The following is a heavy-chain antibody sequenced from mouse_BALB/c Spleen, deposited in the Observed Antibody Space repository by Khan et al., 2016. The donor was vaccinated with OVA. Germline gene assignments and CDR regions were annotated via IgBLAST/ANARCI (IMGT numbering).Heavy chain of an antibody. V-gene: IGHV2-2*02. J-gene: IGHJ3*01. CDR1: GFSLNNYS. CDR2: IWSAGST. CDR3: ARRGYDYGRGALFAY. D-gene: IGHD2-4*01. Sequence: QVQLKESGPGLVQPSQSLSITCTVSGFSLNNYSVHWVRQSPGKGLEWLGVIWSAGSTDYNAAFISRLTISKDNSWSQVFFKMNSLQPNDTAIYXCARRGYDYGRGALFAYWGQGTLVTVSA.